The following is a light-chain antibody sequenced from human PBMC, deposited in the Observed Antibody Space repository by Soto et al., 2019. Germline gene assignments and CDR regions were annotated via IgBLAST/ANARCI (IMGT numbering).Light chain of an antibody. Sequence: DFVMTQSPDSLAVSLGEWATINCKSSQSVLYNSNNQNYLAWYQQKPGQPPKLLIYWASIRESGVPDRFSGSGSGTDFTLTISSLQAEDVAVYYCQQYFNTPLTFGGGTKVEIK. CDR1: QSVLYNSNNQNY. CDR3: QQYFNTPLT. J-gene: IGKJ4*01. CDR2: WAS. V-gene: IGKV4-1*01.